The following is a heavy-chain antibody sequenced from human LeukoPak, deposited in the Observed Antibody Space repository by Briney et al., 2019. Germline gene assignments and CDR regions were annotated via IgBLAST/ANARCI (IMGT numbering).Heavy chain of an antibody. Sequence: GGSLRLSCAASGFTFSSYSMNWVRQAPGKGLEWVSSISSSSSYIYYADSVKGRFTISRDNAKNSLYMQMNSLRAGDTAVYYCARFDTYYYDSSGYYSLDYWGQGTLVTVSS. CDR2: ISSSSSYI. D-gene: IGHD3-22*01. CDR3: ARFDTYYYDSSGYYSLDY. V-gene: IGHV3-21*01. CDR1: GFTFSSYS. J-gene: IGHJ4*02.